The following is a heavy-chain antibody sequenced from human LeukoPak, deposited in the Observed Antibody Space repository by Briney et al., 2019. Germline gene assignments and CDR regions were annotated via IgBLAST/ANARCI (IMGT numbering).Heavy chain of an antibody. CDR2: ISGSGGST. J-gene: IGHJ4*02. CDR3: AKRRGNYYGSGSFQTGGPFDY. CDR1: GFTFSSYA. D-gene: IGHD3-10*01. V-gene: IGHV3-23*01. Sequence: PGGSLRLSCAASGFTFSSYAMSWVRQAPGKGLEWVSGISGSGGSTYYADSVKGRFTISRDNSKNTVNLQMNSLRAEDTAVYYCAKRRGNYYGSGSFQTGGPFDYWGQGTLVTVSS.